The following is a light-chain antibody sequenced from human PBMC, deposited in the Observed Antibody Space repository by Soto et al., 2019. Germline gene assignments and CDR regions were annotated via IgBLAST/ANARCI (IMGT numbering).Light chain of an antibody. CDR1: QSISSW. J-gene: IGKJ1*01. V-gene: IGKV1-5*03. CDR2: KAS. CDR3: QQYNSHRA. Sequence: DIHMTQAPSTLSASVLDTVTITFRAIQSISSWLAWHQQKPGRAPKLLISKASTLESGVPSRFSGSGSGTEFTLTISSLQPDDFATYYCQQYNSHRAFGQGTKVDIK.